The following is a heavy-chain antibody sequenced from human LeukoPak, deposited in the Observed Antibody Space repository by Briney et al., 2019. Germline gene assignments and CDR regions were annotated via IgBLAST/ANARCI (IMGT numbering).Heavy chain of an antibody. CDR1: GGTFGSYA. V-gene: IGHV1-2*04. J-gene: IGHJ4*02. CDR3: ARDFYHDGSGGFDY. CDR2: INPKTGGT. D-gene: IGHD3-22*01. Sequence: SVKVSCKASGGTFGSYAISWVRQAPGQGLEWMGWINPKTGGTNYAQKFQDWVTMTRDTSTNTIYMEVSRLRSDDVAVYYCARDFYHDGSGGFDYWGQGTLVTVSS.